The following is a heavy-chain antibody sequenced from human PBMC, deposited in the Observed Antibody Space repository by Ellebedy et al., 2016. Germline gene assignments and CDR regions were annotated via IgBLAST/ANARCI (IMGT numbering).Heavy chain of an antibody. CDR2: ISPSSGHS. V-gene: IGHV3-11*06. CDR3: ARGVGVGDC. D-gene: IGHD1-26*01. J-gene: IGHJ4*02. Sequence: GESLKISCEASDFTFGDYYMSWIRQAPGKRLEWLSYISPSSGHSNNAESVRGRFTISRDNAKKTLYLQMNSPRIEDTAMYYCARGVGVGDCWGQGTLVTVSS. CDR1: DFTFGDYY.